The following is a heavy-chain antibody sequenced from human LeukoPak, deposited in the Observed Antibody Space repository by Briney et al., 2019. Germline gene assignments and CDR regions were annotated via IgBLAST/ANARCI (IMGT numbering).Heavy chain of an antibody. CDR2: ISSSGSTI. CDR1: GFTFSSYE. V-gene: IGHV3-48*03. CDR3: ARRLISGATHGMDV. J-gene: IGHJ6*02. Sequence: PGGSLRLSCAASGFTFSSYEMNWVRQDPGKGLEWVSYISSSGSTIYYADSVKGRFTISRDNAKNSLYLQLNSLRAEDTAVYYCARRLISGATHGMDVWGQGTTVTVSS. D-gene: IGHD1-26*01.